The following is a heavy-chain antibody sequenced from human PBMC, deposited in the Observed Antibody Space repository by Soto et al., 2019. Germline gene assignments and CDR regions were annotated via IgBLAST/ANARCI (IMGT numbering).Heavy chain of an antibody. CDR1: SGSISSSNW. Sequence: QVQLQESGPGLVKPSGTLSLTCAVSSGSISSSNWWSWVRQPPGKGLEWIGEIYHSGSTNYNPSLKSRVTISVDKTKNQFSLKLSSLTAEDTAVYYCARAFYDYIWGSYRHDAFDIWGQGTMVTVSS. CDR3: ARAFYDYIWGSYRHDAFDI. CDR2: IYHSGST. J-gene: IGHJ3*02. V-gene: IGHV4-4*02. D-gene: IGHD3-16*02.